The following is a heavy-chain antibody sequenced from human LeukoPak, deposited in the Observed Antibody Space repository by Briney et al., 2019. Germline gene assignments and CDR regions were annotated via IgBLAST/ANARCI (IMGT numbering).Heavy chain of an antibody. J-gene: IGHJ4*02. Sequence: SETLSLTCTVSAGSISGHSWNWIRQPPGKGLEWIGDIYYSGSTRYNPPLESRVTISLDTSKNQFSLSLTSVTAADTAVYYCAREPRWYYYDSASYYFDYWGQGTLVTVSS. V-gene: IGHV4-59*11. CDR1: AGSISGHS. CDR3: AREPRWYYYDSASYYFDY. D-gene: IGHD3-22*01. CDR2: IYYSGST.